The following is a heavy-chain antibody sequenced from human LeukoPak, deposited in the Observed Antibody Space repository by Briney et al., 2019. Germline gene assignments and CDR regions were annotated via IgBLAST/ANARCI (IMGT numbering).Heavy chain of an antibody. CDR1: GFTFSSYS. V-gene: IGHV3-21*01. CDR2: ISSSSSYI. J-gene: IGHJ4*02. CDR3: ARDHYYYDSSGYWSY. Sequence: PGGSLRLSCAASGFTFSSYSMNWVRQAPGKGLERVSSISSSSSYIYYADSVKGRFTISRDNAKNSLYLQMNSLRAEDTAVYYCARDHYYYDSSGYWSYWGQGTLVTVSS. D-gene: IGHD3-22*01.